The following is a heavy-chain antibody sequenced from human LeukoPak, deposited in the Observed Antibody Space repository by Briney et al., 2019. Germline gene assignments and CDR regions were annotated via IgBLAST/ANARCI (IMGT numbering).Heavy chain of an antibody. CDR3: ARGGGYCSSTSCPNTNWFDP. CDR2: INHGGST. J-gene: IGHJ5*02. Sequence: SETLSLTCAVYGGSFSGYYWSWIRKPPGKGRDWMGEINHGGSTNYNPSLKSRVTISVDTSKNQFSLKLSSVTAADTAVYYCARGGGYCSSTSCPNTNWFDPWGQGTLVTVSS. V-gene: IGHV4-34*01. D-gene: IGHD2-2*01. CDR1: GGSFSGYY.